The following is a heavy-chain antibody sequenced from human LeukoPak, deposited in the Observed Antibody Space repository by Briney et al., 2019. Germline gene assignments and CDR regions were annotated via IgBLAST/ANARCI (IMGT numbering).Heavy chain of an antibody. CDR2: IYPGDSDT. V-gene: IGHV5-51*01. CDR3: ARLPCNGGSCYPELDY. J-gene: IGHJ4*02. CDR1: GYSFTSYW. D-gene: IGHD2-15*01. Sequence: GESLKISCKGSGYSFTSYWIGWVRKLPGKGLEWMGIIYPGDSDTRYSPSFQGQVTISADKSISTAYLQWSSLKASDTAMYYCARLPCNGGSCYPELDYWGQGTLVTVSS.